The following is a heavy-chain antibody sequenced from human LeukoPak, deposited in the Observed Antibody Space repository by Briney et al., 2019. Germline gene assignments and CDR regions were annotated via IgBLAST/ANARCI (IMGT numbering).Heavy chain of an antibody. J-gene: IGHJ4*02. CDR1: GFTFSSYS. CDR3: ASSGSYRFDY. D-gene: IGHD1-26*01. CDR2: ITASGTAM. Sequence: GGSLGLSCAASGFTFSSYSMNWVRQAPGKGLEWVSHITASGTAMFYADSVKGRFTISRDNAKNSLYLQMNSLRDEDTAVYYCASSGSYRFDYWGQGTLVTVSS. V-gene: IGHV3-48*02.